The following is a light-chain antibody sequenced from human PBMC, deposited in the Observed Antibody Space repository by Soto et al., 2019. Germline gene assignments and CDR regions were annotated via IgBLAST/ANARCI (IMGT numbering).Light chain of an antibody. CDR3: AAWDDSLNASV. V-gene: IGLV1-47*01. Sequence: QSALTQPPSASGTPGQSLTISCAGSSSNIGSHYVYWYQHLPGTAPKLLIFRDGQRPSGVPDRFFGSKSGTSASLAISGLRSEDEAHYYCAAWDDSLNASVFGGGTKLTVL. J-gene: IGLJ2*01. CDR2: RDG. CDR1: SSNIGSHY.